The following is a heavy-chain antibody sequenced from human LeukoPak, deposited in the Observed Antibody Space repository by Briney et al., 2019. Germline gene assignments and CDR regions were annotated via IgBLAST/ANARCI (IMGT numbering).Heavy chain of an antibody. CDR1: GGSISSSSYY. D-gene: IGHD6-19*01. CDR2: IYYSGST. CDR3: ASSTVSQWLVPVGYFDY. V-gene: IGHV4-39*07. Sequence: SETLSLTCTVSGGSISSSSYYWGWIRQPPGKGLEWIGSIYYSGSTYYNPSLKSRVTISVDTSKNQFSLKLSSVTAADTAVYYCASSTVSQWLVPVGYFDYWGQGTLVTVSS. J-gene: IGHJ4*02.